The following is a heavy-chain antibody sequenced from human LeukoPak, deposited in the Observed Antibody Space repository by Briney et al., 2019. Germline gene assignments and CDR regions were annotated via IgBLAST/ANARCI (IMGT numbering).Heavy chain of an antibody. D-gene: IGHD1-7*01. CDR3: ASMFNWNYGKDY. J-gene: IGHJ4*02. CDR1: GFTFSNYW. CDR2: IKQDGSEI. Sequence: PGGSLRLSCAASGFTFSNYWMGWVRQAPGKGLEWVANIKQDGSEIYYADSVKGRFTISRDNAKNSLYLQMNSLRAEDTAVYYCASMFNWNYGKDYWGQGTLVTVSS. V-gene: IGHV3-7*01.